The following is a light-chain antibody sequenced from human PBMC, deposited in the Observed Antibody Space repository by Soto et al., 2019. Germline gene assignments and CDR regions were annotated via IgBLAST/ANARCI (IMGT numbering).Light chain of an antibody. Sequence: ALTQPASVSGSPGQSITISCTGTSSDVGAYDFVSWYQQHPDKAPKLMIYEVRGRPSGVSNRFSGSKSFNTATLTISGLQAEDEADYYCSSHTTRNTRVFGTGTKLTVL. J-gene: IGLJ1*01. V-gene: IGLV2-14*03. CDR3: SSHTTRNTRV. CDR2: EVR. CDR1: SSDVGAYDF.